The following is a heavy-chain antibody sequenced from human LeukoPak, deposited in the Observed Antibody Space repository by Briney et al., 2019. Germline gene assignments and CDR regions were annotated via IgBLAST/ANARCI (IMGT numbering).Heavy chain of an antibody. D-gene: IGHD3-22*01. J-gene: IGHJ3*02. CDR1: GGSFSGYY. Sequence: SETLSLTCAVYGGSFSGYYWSWIRQPPGKGLEWVGEINHSGSTNYNPSLKSRVTISVDTSKNQFSLKLNSVTAADTAVYYCAKSNGYGLIDIWGQGTMVTVSS. CDR2: INHSGST. V-gene: IGHV4-34*01. CDR3: AKSNGYGLIDI.